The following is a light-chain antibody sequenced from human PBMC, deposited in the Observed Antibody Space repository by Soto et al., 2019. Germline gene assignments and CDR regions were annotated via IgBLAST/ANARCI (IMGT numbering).Light chain of an antibody. CDR3: NSYAGSNNLV. CDR2: EVT. V-gene: IGLV2-8*01. Sequence: QSALTQPPSASGSPGQSVTISCTGTSGDVGSYNSVSWYQHHPGKAPKLMIYEVTKRPSGVPDRFSGSKSGNTASLTVSGLQAEDEADYYCNSYAGSNNLVFGGGTKLTVL. J-gene: IGLJ2*01. CDR1: SGDVGSYNS.